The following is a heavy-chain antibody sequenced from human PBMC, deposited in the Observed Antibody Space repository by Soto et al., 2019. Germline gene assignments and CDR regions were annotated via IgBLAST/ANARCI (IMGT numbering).Heavy chain of an antibody. J-gene: IGHJ4*02. CDR2: IWYDGSNK. D-gene: IGHD6-19*01. Sequence: GGSLRLSCAASGFTFSSYGMHWVRQAPGKGLEWVAVIWYDGSNKYYADSVKGRFTISRDNSKNTLYLQMNSLRAEDTAVYYCARARSSGWRMRGGAFDYWGQGTLVTVSS. V-gene: IGHV3-33*01. CDR3: ARARSSGWRMRGGAFDY. CDR1: GFTFSSYG.